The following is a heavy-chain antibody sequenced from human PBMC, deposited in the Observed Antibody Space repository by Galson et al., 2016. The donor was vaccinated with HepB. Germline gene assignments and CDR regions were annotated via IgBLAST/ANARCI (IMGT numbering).Heavy chain of an antibody. V-gene: IGHV3-7*03. J-gene: IGHJ4*02. D-gene: IGHD4-17*01. CDR1: GFTFSNYW. Sequence: SLRLSCAASGFTFSNYWMSWVRQAPGKGLEWVATIKQDGSDEYYVDSVKGRFTISRDNAKNSLYLQWSSLSASDTAIYYCARRRRPTGPDYWGPGTLVAVSS. CDR3: ARRRRPTGPDY. CDR2: IKQDGSDE.